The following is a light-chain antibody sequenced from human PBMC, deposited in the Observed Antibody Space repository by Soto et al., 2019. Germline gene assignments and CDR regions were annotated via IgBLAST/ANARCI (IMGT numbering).Light chain of an antibody. V-gene: IGKV1-39*01. J-gene: IGKJ4*01. CDR1: QSISSY. Sequence: DIQITQYPSSLSASVADRVTITCRASQSISSYLNWYQQKPGKAPKFLIYAASSLQSGVPSRFSGSGSGTDFTLTISSLQPEDFATYYCQQSYSTPLTFGGGTKVDIK. CDR3: QQSYSTPLT. CDR2: AAS.